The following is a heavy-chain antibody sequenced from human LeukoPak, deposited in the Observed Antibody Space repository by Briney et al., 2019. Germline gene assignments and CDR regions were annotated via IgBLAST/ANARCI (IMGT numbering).Heavy chain of an antibody. D-gene: IGHD3-10*01. V-gene: IGHV4-59*01. J-gene: IGHJ4*02. CDR2: IYYSGST. CDR3: ARVLYSGSWGYFDY. Sequence: SETLSLTCTVSGGSMSTYYWSWIPQSPGKGLEWIGYIYYSGSTSYNPSLKSRLTISIDTSKTQFYLKLSSVTAADTAVYYCARVLYSGSWGYFDYWGQGILVTVSS. CDR1: GGSMSTYY.